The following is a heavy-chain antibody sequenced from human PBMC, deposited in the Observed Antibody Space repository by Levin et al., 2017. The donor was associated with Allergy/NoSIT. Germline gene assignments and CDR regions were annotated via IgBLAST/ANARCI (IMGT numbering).Heavy chain of an antibody. CDR3: ARHSAYYGDYFDY. CDR2: IYYSGST. V-gene: IGHV4-59*08. Sequence: SQTLSLTFPFSFFSLLLSSFLFLLPPPFQGLEWIGYIYYSGSTNYNPSLKSRVTISVDTSKNQFSLKLSSVTAADTAVYYCARHSAYYGDYFDYWGQGTLVTVSS. CDR1: FFSLLLSS. J-gene: IGHJ4*02. D-gene: IGHD4-17*01.